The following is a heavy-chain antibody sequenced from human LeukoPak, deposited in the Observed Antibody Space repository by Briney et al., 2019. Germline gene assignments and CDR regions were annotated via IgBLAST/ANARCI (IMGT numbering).Heavy chain of an antibody. J-gene: IGHJ5*02. Sequence: PSQTLSLTCTVSGGSISSGSYYWSWIRQPAGKGLEWIGRIYTSGSTNYNPSLKSRVTISVDTSKNPFSLKLSSVTAADTAVYYCASTPLEYNWFDPWGQGTLVTVSS. V-gene: IGHV4-61*02. CDR3: ASTPLEYNWFDP. CDR2: IYTSGST. D-gene: IGHD3-16*02. CDR1: GGSISSGSYY.